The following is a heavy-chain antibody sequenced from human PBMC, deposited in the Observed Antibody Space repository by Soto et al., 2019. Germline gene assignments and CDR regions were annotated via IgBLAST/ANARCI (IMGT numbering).Heavy chain of an antibody. Sequence: PGGSLRLSCAVSGITFSDYSINWVRQAPGKGLEWVSGISGGTGTTYYADSVKGRFTISRDNSKNTVYPQMNSLRAEDTALYYCATVLSAAFDIWGQGTMVTVS. CDR2: ISGGTGTT. CDR3: ATVLSAAFDI. CDR1: GITFSDYS. J-gene: IGHJ3*02. V-gene: IGHV3-23*01.